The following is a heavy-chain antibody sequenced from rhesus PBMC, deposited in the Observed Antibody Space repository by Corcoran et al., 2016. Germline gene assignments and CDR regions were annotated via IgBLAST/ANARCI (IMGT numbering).Heavy chain of an antibody. CDR2: IKRKADGETE. V-gene: IGHV3-30*02. J-gene: IGHJ4*01. CDR1: GFTFSNSW. D-gene: IGHD5-24*01. Sequence: EVQLVESGAGLVQPGGSLRLSCAASGFTFSNSWMSGVRQAPGKGLEWVACIKRKADGETEDYAASVKGGFTISGDDSKNTLYLQINNLKPEDTAVYYCTTTVGTVLPFDYWGQGVLVTVSS. CDR3: TTTVGTVLPFDY.